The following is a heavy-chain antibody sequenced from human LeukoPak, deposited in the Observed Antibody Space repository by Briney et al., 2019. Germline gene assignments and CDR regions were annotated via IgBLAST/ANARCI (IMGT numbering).Heavy chain of an antibody. V-gene: IGHV3-20*04. D-gene: IGHD2-21*01. CDR3: AKDKETLVGY. Sequence: PGGSLRLSCAASGFTFDDYGMSWVRQAPGKGLEWVSSINWNGGSTGYADSVKGRFTISRDNAKNSLYLQMNSLRAEDAAVYYCAKDKETLVGYWGQGTLVTVSS. CDR1: GFTFDDYG. CDR2: INWNGGST. J-gene: IGHJ4*02.